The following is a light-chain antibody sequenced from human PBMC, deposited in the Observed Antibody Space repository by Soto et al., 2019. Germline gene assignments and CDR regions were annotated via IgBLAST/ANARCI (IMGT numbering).Light chain of an antibody. CDR2: DVS. Sequence: QSVLTQPASVSGSPGQSITFSCTGTSSDVGGYNYVSWYQQHPGKAPKLMIYDVSNRPSGVSNRFSGSKSGNTASLTISGLQAEDEADYYCSSYTSSSTRDFGTGTKVTAL. CDR3: SSYTSSSTRD. V-gene: IGLV2-14*01. J-gene: IGLJ1*01. CDR1: SSDVGGYNY.